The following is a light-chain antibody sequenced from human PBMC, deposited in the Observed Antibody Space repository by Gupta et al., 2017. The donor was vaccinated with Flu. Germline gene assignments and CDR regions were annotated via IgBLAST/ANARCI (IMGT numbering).Light chain of an antibody. CDR3: CSFTSSSTLL. CDR1: SSDVGSYKF. J-gene: IGLJ3*02. Sequence: SISISFTGTSSDVGSYKFVSWYQQHPGKVPKLIIYEVSGRPSGVSDRFSGSKSGNTASLTISGLQADDEAFYYCCSFTSSSTLLFGGGTKLTVL. CDR2: EVS. V-gene: IGLV2-14*02.